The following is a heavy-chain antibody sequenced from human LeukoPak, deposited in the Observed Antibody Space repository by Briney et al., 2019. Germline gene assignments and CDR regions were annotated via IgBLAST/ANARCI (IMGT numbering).Heavy chain of an antibody. CDR3: ARDTANYFDY. D-gene: IGHD2-21*02. J-gene: IGHJ4*02. CDR1: GGSISSGSHY. CDR2: IYHSGST. V-gene: IGHV4-31*03. Sequence: SQTLTLTCTVSGGSISSGSHYWSGIRQHPGKGLEWIGYIYHSGSTFYNPSLKSRVTISVDTSKNQFSLKLSSVTAADTAVYYCARDTANYFDYWGQGTLVTVSS.